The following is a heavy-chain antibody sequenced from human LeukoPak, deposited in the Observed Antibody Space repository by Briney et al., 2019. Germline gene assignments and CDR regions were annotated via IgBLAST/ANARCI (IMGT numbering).Heavy chain of an antibody. CDR2: ISSDSSAV. J-gene: IGHJ6*02. D-gene: IGHD2-21*02. V-gene: IGHV3-11*04. CDR3: AKELGRLVVVTAQGYYYYGMDV. CDR1: GFTFSDYY. Sequence: PGGSLRLSCAASGFTFSDYYMSWIRQAPGKGLEWISYISSDSSAVYYADSVKGRFTISRDNSKSTLYLQMNSLRAEDTAVYYCAKELGRLVVVTAQGYYYYGMDVWGQGTTVTVSS.